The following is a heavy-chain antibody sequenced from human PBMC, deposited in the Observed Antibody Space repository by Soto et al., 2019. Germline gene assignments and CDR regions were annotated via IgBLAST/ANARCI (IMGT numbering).Heavy chain of an antibody. D-gene: IGHD3-3*01. CDR2: INAGNGNT. Sequence: ASVKVSCKASGYTFTSYAMHWVRQAPGQRLEWMGWINAGNGNTKYSQKFQGRVTITRDTSASTAYMELSSLRSEDTAVYYCARDSDFWSGLYYFDYWGQGTLVTVSS. CDR1: GYTFTSYA. CDR3: ARDSDFWSGLYYFDY. J-gene: IGHJ4*02. V-gene: IGHV1-3*01.